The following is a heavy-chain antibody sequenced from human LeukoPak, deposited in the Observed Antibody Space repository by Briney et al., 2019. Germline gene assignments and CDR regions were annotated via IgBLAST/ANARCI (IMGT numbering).Heavy chain of an antibody. Sequence: ASVKVSCKASGYTFTSYGISWVRQAPGQGLEWMGWISAYNGNTNYAQKLQGRVTMTTDTSTSTAYMELSSLRSEDRAVYYCARDSSGWEDYYFDYWGQGTLVTVSS. V-gene: IGHV1-18*01. J-gene: IGHJ4*02. CDR2: ISAYNGNT. D-gene: IGHD6-19*01. CDR1: GYTFTSYG. CDR3: ARDSSGWEDYYFDY.